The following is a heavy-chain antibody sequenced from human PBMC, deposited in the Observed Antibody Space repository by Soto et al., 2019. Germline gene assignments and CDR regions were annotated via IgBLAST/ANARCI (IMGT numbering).Heavy chain of an antibody. J-gene: IGHJ6*03. D-gene: IGHD3-3*01. CDR2: IWYDGSNK. CDR1: GFTFSSYG. CDR3: ARDVLRFLEWLLYLYYYYYYMDV. V-gene: IGHV3-33*01. Sequence: GGSLRLSCAASGFTFSSYGMHWVRQAPGKGLEWVAVIWYDGSNKYYADSVKGRFTISRDNSKNTLYLQMNSLRAEDTAVYYCARDVLRFLEWLLYLYYYYYYMDVWGQGTTVTVSS.